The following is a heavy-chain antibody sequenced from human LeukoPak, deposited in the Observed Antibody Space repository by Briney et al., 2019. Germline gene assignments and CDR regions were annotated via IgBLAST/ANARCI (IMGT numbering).Heavy chain of an antibody. V-gene: IGHV1-2*02. CDR2: ITPVLGRT. D-gene: IGHD2-21*01. Sequence: ASVKVSCKASGYTFTGYYMHWVRQAPGQGLEWMGGITPVLGRTNYAQQFQGRVTFTSDESMTTVYMELSSLTSEDTAVYYCAREPPLIPNAFDIWGQGTIITVSS. CDR3: AREPPLIPNAFDI. J-gene: IGHJ3*02. CDR1: GYTFTGYY.